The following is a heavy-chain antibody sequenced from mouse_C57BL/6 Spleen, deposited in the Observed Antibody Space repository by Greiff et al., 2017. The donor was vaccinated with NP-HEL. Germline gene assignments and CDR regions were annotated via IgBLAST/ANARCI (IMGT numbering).Heavy chain of an antibody. Sequence: EVQLQQSGAELVRPGASVKLSCTASGFNIKDDYMHWVKQRPEQGLEWIGWIDPENGDTEYASKFQGKATITADTSSNTAYLQLSSLTSGDTAVYYCTTGYYGSSPAWFAYWGQGTLVTVSA. D-gene: IGHD1-1*01. CDR3: TTGYYGSSPAWFAY. V-gene: IGHV14-4*01. CDR2: IDPENGDT. CDR1: GFNIKDDY. J-gene: IGHJ3*01.